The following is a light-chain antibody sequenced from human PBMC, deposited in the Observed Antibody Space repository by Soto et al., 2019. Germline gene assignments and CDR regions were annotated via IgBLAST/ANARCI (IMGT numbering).Light chain of an antibody. Sequence: QSALTQPRSVSGSPGQSVTLSCTGTSSDVGGYNYVTWYQQYPGKAPKVMIYDVKTRPSGVPDRFSGSKSGNTASLTISGLQAEDEADYYSCSYAGDYTFVFGTGTKVTVL. V-gene: IGLV2-11*01. CDR1: SSDVGGYNY. CDR2: DVK. J-gene: IGLJ1*01. CDR3: CSYAGDYTFV.